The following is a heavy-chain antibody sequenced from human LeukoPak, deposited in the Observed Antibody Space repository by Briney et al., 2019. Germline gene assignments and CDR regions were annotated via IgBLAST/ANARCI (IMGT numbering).Heavy chain of an antibody. CDR3: AKDFYSSSSYFDY. J-gene: IGHJ4*02. CDR1: GFTFSTYA. V-gene: IGHV3-23*01. D-gene: IGHD6-13*01. CDR2: ISGSGGST. Sequence: PGGSLRLSCAASGFTFSTYAMSWVRQAPGKGLEWVSGISGSGGSTDYADSVKGRFTISRDNSKNTLYLQMSSLRAEDTAVYYCAKDFYSSSSYFDYWGQGTLVTVSS.